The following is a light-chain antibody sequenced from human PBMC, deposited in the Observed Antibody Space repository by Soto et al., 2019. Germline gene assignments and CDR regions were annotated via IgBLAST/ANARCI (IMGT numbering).Light chain of an antibody. CDR3: QQRSNWPPLT. J-gene: IGKJ4*01. V-gene: IGKV3-11*01. CDR1: QSVSSY. Sequence: EIVLTQSAATLSLSPGERATLSCRASQSVSSYVAWYQQKPGQAPRLLIYDASNRATGIPARFSGSGSGTDFTLTISSLEPEAFAVYYCQQRSNWPPLTFGGGTKVEIK. CDR2: DAS.